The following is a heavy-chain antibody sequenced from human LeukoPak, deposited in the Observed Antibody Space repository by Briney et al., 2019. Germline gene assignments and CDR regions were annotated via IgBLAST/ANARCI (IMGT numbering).Heavy chain of an antibody. CDR3: ARDFAGHRVRGAFWYFDL. Sequence: GGSLRLSCAASGFTFSSYAMHWVRQAPGKGLEWVSVIYSGGSTYYADSVKGRFTISRDNSKNTLYLQMNSLRAEDTAVYYCARDFAGHRVRGAFWYFDLWGRGTLVTVSS. V-gene: IGHV3-53*01. CDR2: IYSGGST. D-gene: IGHD3-10*01. CDR1: GFTFSSYA. J-gene: IGHJ2*01.